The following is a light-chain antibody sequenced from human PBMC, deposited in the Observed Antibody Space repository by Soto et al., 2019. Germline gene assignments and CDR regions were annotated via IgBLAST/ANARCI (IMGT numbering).Light chain of an antibody. CDR2: RAS. J-gene: IGKJ1*01. CDR1: QSINSN. CDR3: QQYGSSGT. V-gene: IGKV3-15*01. Sequence: IVMTQSPAPLSVSPGERASLSCRSSQSINSNLAWYQQKPGQAPRLLMFRASIRATGFPARFSGSGSGTDFTLTISRLEPEDFAVYYCQQYGSSGTFGQGTKVDVK.